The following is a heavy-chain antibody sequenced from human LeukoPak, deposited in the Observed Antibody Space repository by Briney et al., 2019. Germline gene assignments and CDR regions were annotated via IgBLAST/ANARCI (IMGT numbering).Heavy chain of an antibody. V-gene: IGHV5-51*01. CDR3: ARHRLPYGSGSYYNLGHYDYMDV. D-gene: IGHD3-10*01. J-gene: IGHJ6*03. CDR1: GYSFTSYW. CDR2: IYPCDSDT. Sequence: GESLKLSCKGSGYSFTSYWIGWVRQMTGKCLEWRGIIYPCDSDTSYRPSFQGQVNISADKSISTAYLQWRSLKASDTAIHYCARHRLPYGSGSYYNLGHYDYMDVWGKGTTVTVSS.